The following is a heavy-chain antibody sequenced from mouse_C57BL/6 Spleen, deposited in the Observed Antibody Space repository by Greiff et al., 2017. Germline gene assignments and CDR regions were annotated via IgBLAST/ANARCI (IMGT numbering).Heavy chain of an antibody. CDR2: FDPANGNT. D-gene: IGHD2-4*01. J-gene: IGHJ4*01. CDR3: ARAGDYDAAMDY. Sequence: VQLQQSVAELVRPGASVKLSCTASGFHIKNTYMPWVKQRPEQGLEWIGRFDPANGNTKSAPKFQGKATITADTASNTAYLQLSSLTSEDTAIYDCARAGDYDAAMDYWGQGTSVTVSS. CDR1: GFHIKNTY. V-gene: IGHV14-3*01.